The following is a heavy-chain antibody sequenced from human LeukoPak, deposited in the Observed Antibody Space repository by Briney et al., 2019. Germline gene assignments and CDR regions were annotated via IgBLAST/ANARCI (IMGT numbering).Heavy chain of an antibody. D-gene: IGHD1-14*01. J-gene: IGHJ4*02. CDR3: GRKSANRKTSEFAY. CDR1: GYTFTDYY. Sequence: ASVKLSCKASGYTFTDYYMNWVRQAPGHGLEWMGWIHPNSGGIKYAQKFQGRVTMTRDTSISTAYMELSGLTSDDTAVYYCGRKSANRKTSEFAYWGQGTLVTVSS. V-gene: IGHV1-2*02. CDR2: IHPNSGGI.